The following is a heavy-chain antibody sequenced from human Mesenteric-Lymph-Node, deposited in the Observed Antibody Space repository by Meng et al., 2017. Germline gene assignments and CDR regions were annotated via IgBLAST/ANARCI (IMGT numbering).Heavy chain of an antibody. D-gene: IGHD2/OR15-2a*01. V-gene: IGHV4-31*09. J-gene: IGHJ4*02. CDR2: IYYSGST. CDR1: GGSLSSGRYY. CDR3: AGRPIFVAAFY. Sequence: QGLRTDWGTGLVKPSPRCALRCPVSGGSLSSGRYYWGWIRQHPGKGLEWVGYIYYSGSTYYNPTLKRRVTISLDKYNNRFSLKLTSVTAADTAVYYCAGRPIFVAAFYWGQGTLVTVSS.